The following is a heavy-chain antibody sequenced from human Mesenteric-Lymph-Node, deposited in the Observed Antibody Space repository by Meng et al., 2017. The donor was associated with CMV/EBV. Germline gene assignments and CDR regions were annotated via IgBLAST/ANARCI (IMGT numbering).Heavy chain of an antibody. CDR3: AKVNEASGLVCSYLDC. CDR2: IEGNGVTT. J-gene: IGHJ4*02. D-gene: IGHD6-19*01. V-gene: IGHV3-23*01. Sequence: GESLKISCAASGFTVSSYEMNWVRQAPGQGLEWVSGIEGNGVTTYYADSVKGRFTISRDNSKNTVYLQMNNLSAEDTAVYYCAKVNEASGLVCSYLDCWGQGTPVTVSS. CDR1: GFTVSSYE.